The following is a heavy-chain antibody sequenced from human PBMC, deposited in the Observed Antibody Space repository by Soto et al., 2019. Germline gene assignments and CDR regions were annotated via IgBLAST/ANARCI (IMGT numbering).Heavy chain of an antibody. CDR1: GFTFSSYA. J-gene: IGHJ4*02. D-gene: IGHD2-15*01. CDR3: AKKGFCSGGSCYAFDF. Sequence: PGGSVRLSCAASGFTFSSYAMSWVRQAPGKGLEWVSTISGSGGDTYYADSVKGRFTISRDDSKNTLFLQMNSLRVEDTAVYYCAKKGFCSGGSCYAFDFWGQGTLVTVSS. V-gene: IGHV3-23*01. CDR2: ISGSGGDT.